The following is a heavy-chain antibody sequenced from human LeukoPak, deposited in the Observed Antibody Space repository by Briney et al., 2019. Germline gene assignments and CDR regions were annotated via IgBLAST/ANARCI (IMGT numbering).Heavy chain of an antibody. CDR1: RFTFSSYS. J-gene: IGHJ4*02. Sequence: GGSLRLSCAASRFTFSSYSMNWVRQAPGKGLEGVSYISSSSSTIYYADSVKGRFTISRDNAKNSLYLQMNSLRAEDTAVYYCASDLSDYFDYWGQGTLVTVSS. CDR2: ISSSSSTI. CDR3: ASDLSDYFDY. V-gene: IGHV3-48*04.